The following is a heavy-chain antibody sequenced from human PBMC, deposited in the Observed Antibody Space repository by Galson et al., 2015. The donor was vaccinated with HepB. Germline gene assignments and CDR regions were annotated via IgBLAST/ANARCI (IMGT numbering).Heavy chain of an antibody. V-gene: IGHV3-11*01. CDR1: GFTFSDYH. D-gene: IGHD3-22*01. CDR2: ISSSGSTI. Sequence: SLRLSCAASGFTFSDYHMSWIRQAPGKGLEWVSYISSSGSTIYYADSVKGRFTISRDNAKNSLYLQMNSLRAEDTAVYYCARDYPIGEYYYDSSGYSYWGQGTLVTVSS. J-gene: IGHJ4*02. CDR3: ARDYPIGEYYYDSSGYSY.